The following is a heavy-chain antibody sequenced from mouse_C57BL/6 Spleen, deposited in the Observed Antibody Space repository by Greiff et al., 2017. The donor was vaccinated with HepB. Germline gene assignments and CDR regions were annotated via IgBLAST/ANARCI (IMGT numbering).Heavy chain of an antibody. CDR1: EYEFPSHD. J-gene: IGHJ3*01. CDR3: ARRQLRLRSFAY. CDR2: INSDGGST. Sequence: EVMLVESGGGLVQPGESLKLSCESNEYEFPSHDMSWVRKTPEKRLELVAAINSDGGSTYYPDTRERRFIISRDNTKKTLYLQMSSLRSEDTALYYCARRQLRLRSFAYWGQGTLVTVSA. D-gene: IGHD3-2*02. V-gene: IGHV5-2*03.